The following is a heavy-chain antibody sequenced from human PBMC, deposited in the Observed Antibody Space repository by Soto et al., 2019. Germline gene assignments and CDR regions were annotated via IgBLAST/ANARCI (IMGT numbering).Heavy chain of an antibody. CDR3: ARGGGVGVAGSAAFDM. CDR1: GYPVTAYY. J-gene: IGHJ3*02. D-gene: IGHD3-3*01. CDR2: INPATGAA. V-gene: IGHV1-2*02. Sequence: QLHLVQSGAVVKKPGASVTVSCSASGYPVTAYYMHWVRQAPGRGLEWMGGINPATGAAKYTQTFQGRGTMTRDPSTSTVVMELSGLTSEDTAVFYCARGGGVGVAGSAAFDMWGQGTLVTVSS.